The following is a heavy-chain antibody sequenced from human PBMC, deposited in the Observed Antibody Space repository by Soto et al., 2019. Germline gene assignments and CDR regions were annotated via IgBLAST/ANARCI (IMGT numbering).Heavy chain of an antibody. CDR1: GYTFTGYY. D-gene: IGHD3-22*01. V-gene: IGHV1-2*04. J-gene: IGHJ6*02. CDR3: ARDSSGYYSAYYYGMDV. CDR2: INPNSGGT. Sequence: ASVKVSCKTSGYTFTGYYMHWVRQPPGQGLEWMGWINPNSGGTSYAQKFQGWVTMTRDTSISTAYMELSRLRSDDTAVYYCARDSSGYYSAYYYGMDVWGQGTTVTVSS.